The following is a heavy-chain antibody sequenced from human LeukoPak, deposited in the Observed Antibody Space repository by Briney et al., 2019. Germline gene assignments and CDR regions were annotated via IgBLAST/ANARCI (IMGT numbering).Heavy chain of an antibody. CDR2: IIPIFGTA. D-gene: IGHD1-26*01. CDR1: GGTFSSYA. Sequence: SVKVSCKASGGTFSSYAISWVRQAPGQGLEWMGGIIPIFGTANYAQKFQGRVTITADESTSTAYMELSSLRSEDTAVYYCARIEAEVRATAGDAFDIRGQGTMVTVSS. V-gene: IGHV1-69*13. J-gene: IGHJ3*02. CDR3: ARIEAEVRATAGDAFDI.